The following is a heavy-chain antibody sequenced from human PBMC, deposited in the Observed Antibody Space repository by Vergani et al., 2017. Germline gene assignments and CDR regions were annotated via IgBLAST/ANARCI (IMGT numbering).Heavy chain of an antibody. Sequence: QVQLVQSGAEVKKPGASVKVSCKASGYTFTSYYMHWVRQAPGQGLEWMGGFDPEDGETIYAQKFQGRVTMTEDTSTDTAYMELSSLRSEATAVYYWETVLSSANIVVVPAAVDRGRSSAFDIWGQGTMVTVSS. V-gene: IGHV1-24*01. CDR2: FDPEDGET. CDR3: ETVLSSANIVVVPAAVDRGRSSAFDI. CDR1: GYTFTSYY. D-gene: IGHD2-2*01. J-gene: IGHJ3*02.